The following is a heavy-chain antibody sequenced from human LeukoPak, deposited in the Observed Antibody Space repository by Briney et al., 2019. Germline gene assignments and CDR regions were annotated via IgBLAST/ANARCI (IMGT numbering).Heavy chain of an antibody. CDR2: INHSGST. V-gene: IGHV4-34*01. Sequence: PSETLSLTCAVYGGSFSGYYWSWIRQPPGKGLEWIGEINHSGSTNYNPSLKSRVTISVDTSKNQFSLKLSSVTAADTAVYYCARNQTAPYTAMARYWGQGTLVTVSS. CDR1: GGSFSGYY. J-gene: IGHJ4*02. CDR3: ARNQTAPYTAMARY. D-gene: IGHD5-18*01.